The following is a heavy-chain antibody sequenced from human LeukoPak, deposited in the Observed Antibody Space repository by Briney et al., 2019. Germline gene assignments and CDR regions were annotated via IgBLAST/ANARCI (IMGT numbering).Heavy chain of an antibody. Sequence: SQTLSLTCVISGDSVSSNRAAWNWIRQSPSRGLEWLGRTYYRSKWYNNYAVSVKSRITINPDTSKNQLSLQLNSVTPEDTAVYFCARDQTGDLQFDYWGQGTLVTVSS. CDR3: ARDQTGDLQFDY. V-gene: IGHV6-1*01. D-gene: IGHD3-16*01. CDR2: TYYRSKWYN. CDR1: GDSVSSNRAA. J-gene: IGHJ4*02.